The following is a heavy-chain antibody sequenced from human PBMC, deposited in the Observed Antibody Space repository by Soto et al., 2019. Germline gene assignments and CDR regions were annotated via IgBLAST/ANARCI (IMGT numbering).Heavy chain of an antibody. D-gene: IGHD6-19*01. CDR2: IYSSGST. Sequence: QVQLQESGPGLVTPSETLSLTCTVSGGSINIYYWSWIRQPPGKGLEWIGYIYSSGSTNYIPSLKSRVTISVDTSKSEFSLKLTSVTAADTAVYYCARFSGWYSAFDYWGQGTPVTVSS. J-gene: IGHJ4*02. CDR1: GGSINIYY. V-gene: IGHV4-59*01. CDR3: ARFSGWYSAFDY.